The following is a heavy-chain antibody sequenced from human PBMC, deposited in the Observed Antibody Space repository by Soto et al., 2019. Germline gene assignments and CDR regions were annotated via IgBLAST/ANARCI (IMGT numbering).Heavy chain of an antibody. CDR3: ASEDSSGFQWYFDL. CDR1: GGTFSSYA. V-gene: IGHV1-69*12. CDR2: IIPIFGTA. D-gene: IGHD3-22*01. J-gene: IGHJ2*01. Sequence: QVQLVQSGAEVKKPGSSVKVSCKASGGTFSSYAISWVRQAPGQGLEWMGGIIPIFGTANYAQKFQGRVTITADESTSTDYMELSRLRYEDTAVYYCASEDSSGFQWYFDLWGRGTLVTVSS.